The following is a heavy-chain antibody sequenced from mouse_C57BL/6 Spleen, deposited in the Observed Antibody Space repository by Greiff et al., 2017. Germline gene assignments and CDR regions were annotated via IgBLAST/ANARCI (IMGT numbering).Heavy chain of an antibody. J-gene: IGHJ1*03. D-gene: IGHD1-1*01. V-gene: IGHV5-16*01. CDR2: INYDGSST. CDR3: ARRGSNWYFDV. Sequence: EVQLVESEGGLVQPGSSMKLSCTASGFTFSDYYMAWVRQVPEKGLEWVANINYDGSSTYYLDSLKSRFIISRDNAKNILYLQMSSLKSEDTATYYCARRGSNWYFDVWGTGTTVTVSS. CDR1: GFTFSDYY.